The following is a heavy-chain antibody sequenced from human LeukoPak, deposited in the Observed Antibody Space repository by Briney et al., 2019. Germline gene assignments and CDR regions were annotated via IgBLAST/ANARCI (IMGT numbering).Heavy chain of an antibody. J-gene: IGHJ4*02. CDR1: GYTFTSYG. D-gene: IGHD2-21*02. V-gene: IGHV1-18*01. Sequence: ASVKVSCTASGYTFTSYGVSWVRQAPGQGQELMGWISAYNGNTNYSKKLLSRLTMITVTSTSTQYMQLRSLRSDDTAVYYCARSLGYCGGDCYSDYWGQGTLVTVSS. CDR3: ARSLGYCGGDCYSDY. CDR2: ISAYNGNT.